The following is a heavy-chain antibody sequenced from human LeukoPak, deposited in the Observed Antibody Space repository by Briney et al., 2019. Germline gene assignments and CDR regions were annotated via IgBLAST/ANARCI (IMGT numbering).Heavy chain of an antibody. CDR3: ARAPSVNWFDP. J-gene: IGHJ5*02. CDR2: INPSGGSP. CDR1: GYTFTSYH. V-gene: IGHV1-46*01. Sequence: ASVKVSCKASGYTFTSYHLHWVRQAPGQGLEWMGIINPSGGSPNYAQKFQGRVTMTRDMSTSTVNMELSSLRSEDTAVYYCARAPSVNWFDPWGQGTLVTVSS.